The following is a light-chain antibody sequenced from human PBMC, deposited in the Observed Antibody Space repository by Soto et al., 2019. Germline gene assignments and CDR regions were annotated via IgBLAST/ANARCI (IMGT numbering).Light chain of an antibody. CDR3: AAWDDSLNGRV. CDR1: SSNIGSNS. J-gene: IGLJ3*02. Sequence: QSVLTQPPSASGTPGQRVTISCSGSSSNIGSNSVNWYQQLPGTAPKLLIYSNNQRPSGVPDRFSASKSGTSASLAISGLQPEDEADYYCAAWDDSLNGRVFGGGTKLTVL. V-gene: IGLV1-44*01. CDR2: SNN.